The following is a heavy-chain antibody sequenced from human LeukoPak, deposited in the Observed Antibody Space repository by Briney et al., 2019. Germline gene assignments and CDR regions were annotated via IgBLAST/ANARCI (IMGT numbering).Heavy chain of an antibody. Sequence: GGSLRLSCAASGFTFSSYAMSWVRQAPGKGLEWVSAISGSGGTTYYADSVKGRFAISRDNSKNTLHLQMNSLRAEDTAVYYCASPGGVPTPDPWGQGTLVTVSS. CDR3: ASPGGVPTPDP. CDR2: ISGSGGTT. CDR1: GFTFSSYA. V-gene: IGHV3-23*01. J-gene: IGHJ5*02. D-gene: IGHD3-16*01.